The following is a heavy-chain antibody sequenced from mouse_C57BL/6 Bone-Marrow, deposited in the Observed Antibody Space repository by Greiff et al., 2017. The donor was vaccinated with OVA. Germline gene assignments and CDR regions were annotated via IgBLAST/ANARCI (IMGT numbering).Heavy chain of an antibody. D-gene: IGHD2-4*01. J-gene: IGHJ4*01. CDR3: VRAYDYDHDYAMDY. Sequence: EVQRVESGGGLVQPKGSLKLSCAASGFTFNTYAMPWVRQAPGKGLEWVASIRSKSSNYATYYADSVKVRFTISRDDSQSMLYLQMNNLKTEDTAMYYCVRAYDYDHDYAMDYWGQGTSVTVSS. CDR1: GFTFNTYA. V-gene: IGHV10-3*01. CDR2: IRSKSSNYAT.